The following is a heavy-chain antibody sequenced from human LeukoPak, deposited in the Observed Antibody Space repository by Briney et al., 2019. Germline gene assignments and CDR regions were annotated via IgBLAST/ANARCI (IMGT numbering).Heavy chain of an antibody. D-gene: IGHD6-13*01. J-gene: IGHJ4*02. CDR2: IYYCEST. Sequence: PPEALPVTCTVSVCSLSSRIYYWGGLRQPPGKGVECLGSIYYCESTYYKPSLKSRLAKYVDTSKNQFSLKLNSVTAADTAVYYCARRRYSSSWNFFDYWGQGTLLTVSS. CDR3: ARRRYSSSWNFFDY. CDR1: VCSLSSRIYY. V-gene: IGHV4-39*01.